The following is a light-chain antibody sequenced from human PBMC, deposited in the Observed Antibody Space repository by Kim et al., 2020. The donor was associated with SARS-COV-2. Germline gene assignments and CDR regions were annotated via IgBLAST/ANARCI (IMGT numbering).Light chain of an antibody. V-gene: IGKV1-39*01. Sequence: DIQITQSPSTLSASVGDRVTITCRTTHSISSHLNWYQQKPGRAPKLLISSASTLQGGVPSRFSGSGSETDFTLTISSLQPEDFATYFCQQSYITPFTFGPGTKVDIK. CDR2: SAS. CDR1: HSISSH. J-gene: IGKJ3*01. CDR3: QQSYITPFT.